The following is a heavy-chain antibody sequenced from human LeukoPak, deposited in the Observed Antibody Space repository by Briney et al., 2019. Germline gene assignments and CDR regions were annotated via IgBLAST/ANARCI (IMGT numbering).Heavy chain of an antibody. CDR2: IIPIFGIA. Sequence: SVKVSCKASGGTFSSYAISRVRQAPGQGLEWMGRIIPIFGIANYAQKFQGRVTITADKSTSTAYMELSSLRSEDTAVYYCAVDFWRSHGFDYWGQGTLVTASS. V-gene: IGHV1-69*04. D-gene: IGHD3-3*01. CDR1: GGTFSSYA. J-gene: IGHJ4*02. CDR3: AVDFWRSHGFDY.